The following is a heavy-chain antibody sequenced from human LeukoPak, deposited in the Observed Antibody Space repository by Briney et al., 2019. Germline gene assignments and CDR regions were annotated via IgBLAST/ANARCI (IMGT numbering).Heavy chain of an antibody. CDR2: IRRRSYGGTT. D-gene: IGHD1-1*01. J-gene: IGHJ4*02. V-gene: IGHV3-49*04. CDR1: GFTFDDFA. Sequence: GGSLTLSRTVSGFTFDDFAMTWVRQALGKGLEWVGFIRRRSYGGTTDYAAPVKGRFTISIDDSKSIAFLQMNSLKTEDTAIYFCSRDSHGDDVYDYWGQGTLVTVSS. CDR3: SRDSHGDDVYDY.